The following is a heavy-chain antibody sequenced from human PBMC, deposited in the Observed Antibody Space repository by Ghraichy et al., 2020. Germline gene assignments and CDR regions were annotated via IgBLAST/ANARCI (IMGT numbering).Heavy chain of an antibody. CDR2: INHSGST. V-gene: IGHV4-34*01. J-gene: IGHJ6*02. CDR1: GGSFSGYY. Sequence: SETLSLTCAVYGGSFSGYYWSWIRQPPGKGLEWIGEINHSGSTNYNPSLKSRVTISVDTAKNQFSLKLSSGTAADTAVYYCAREDYYYSGMDVWGQGTTVTVSS. CDR3: AREDYYYSGMDV.